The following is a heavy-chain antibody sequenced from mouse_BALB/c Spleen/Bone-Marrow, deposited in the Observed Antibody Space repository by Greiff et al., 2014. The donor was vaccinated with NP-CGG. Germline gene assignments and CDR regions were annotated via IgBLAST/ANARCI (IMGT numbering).Heavy chain of an antibody. D-gene: IGHD1-1*01. CDR3: ARFITTGTMDY. CDR1: GFSLSRYS. CDR2: IWGGGNT. V-gene: IGHV2-6-4*01. J-gene: IGHJ4*01. Sequence: VKLVESGPGLVAPSQSLSITCTVSGFSLSRYSIHWARQPPGEGLEWLGVIWGGGNTDYNSALKSRLSISKDNSKSQVFLKMNSLQTDDTAMYYCARFITTGTMDYWGQGTSVTVSS.